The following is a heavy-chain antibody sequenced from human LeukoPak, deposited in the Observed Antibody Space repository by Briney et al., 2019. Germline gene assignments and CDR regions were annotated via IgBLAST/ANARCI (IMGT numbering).Heavy chain of an antibody. CDR3: ARSPLYGDYDY. CDR1: GYTFTGYY. Sequence: ASVKVSCKASGYTFTGYYMHLVRQAPGQGLEWMGWINPNSGGTNYAQKFQDRVTMTRDTSISTAYMELSRLRSDDTAMYYCARSPLYGDYDYWGQGTLVTVSS. CDR2: INPNSGGT. V-gene: IGHV1-2*02. J-gene: IGHJ4*02. D-gene: IGHD4-17*01.